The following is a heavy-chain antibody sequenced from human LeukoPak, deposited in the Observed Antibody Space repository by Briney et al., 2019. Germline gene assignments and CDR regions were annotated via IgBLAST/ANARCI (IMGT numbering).Heavy chain of an antibody. J-gene: IGHJ4*02. CDR1: GFIFTGYW. Sequence: GESLKISCKGSGFIFTGYWIVWVRQMPGKGLEWMGIIYPADSETTYSPSFQGQITISADRSSTTAHLQWSSLKASDTAIYYCVRATCVNGICYTLYWGQGSLVTVSS. CDR3: VRATCVNGICYTLY. D-gene: IGHD2-8*01. V-gene: IGHV5-51*01. CDR2: IYPADSET.